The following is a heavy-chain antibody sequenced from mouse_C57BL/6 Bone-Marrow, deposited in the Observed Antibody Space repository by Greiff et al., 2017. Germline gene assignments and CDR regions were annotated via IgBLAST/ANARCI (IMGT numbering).Heavy chain of an antibody. CDR2: RWRGGST. CDR1: GFSLTSYG. D-gene: IGHD1-1*02. CDR3: AKNGGGGWFAY. V-gene: IGHV2-5*01. J-gene: IGHJ3*01. Sequence: VKLVESGPGLVQPSQSLSITCTVSGFSLTSYGVHWVRQSPGKGLEWLGVRWRGGSTDYNAAFMSRLSITKDNSKSQVVFKRNRLQADDTAIYYCAKNGGGGWFAYWGQGTLVTVSA.